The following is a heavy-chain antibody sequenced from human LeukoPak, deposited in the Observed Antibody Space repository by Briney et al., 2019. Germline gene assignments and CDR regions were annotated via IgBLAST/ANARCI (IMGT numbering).Heavy chain of an antibody. Sequence: SETLSLTCAVYGGSFSGYYWSWIRQPPGKGLEWIGEINHSGSTNYNPSLKSRVTISVDTSKNQFSLKLSSVTAADTAVYYCARGRPGGYSYGYGSYYYVMDVWGQGTTVTVSS. D-gene: IGHD5-18*01. CDR3: ARGRPGGYSYGYGSYYYVMDV. V-gene: IGHV4-34*01. CDR2: INHSGST. J-gene: IGHJ6*02. CDR1: GGSFSGYY.